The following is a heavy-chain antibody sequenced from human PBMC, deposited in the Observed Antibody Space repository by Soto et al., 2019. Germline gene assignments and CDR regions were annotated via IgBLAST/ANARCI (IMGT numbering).Heavy chain of an antibody. J-gene: IGHJ6*02. CDR3: AKDIEDYYDSSGPGMVV. D-gene: IGHD3-22*01. Sequence: EVQLVESGGGLVQPGRSLRLSCAASGFTFDDYAMHWVRQAPGKGLEWVSGISWNSGSIGYADSVKGRFTISRDNAKNSLYLQMNSLRAEDTALYYCAKDIEDYYDSSGPGMVVWGQGTTVTVSS. V-gene: IGHV3-9*01. CDR2: ISWNSGSI. CDR1: GFTFDDYA.